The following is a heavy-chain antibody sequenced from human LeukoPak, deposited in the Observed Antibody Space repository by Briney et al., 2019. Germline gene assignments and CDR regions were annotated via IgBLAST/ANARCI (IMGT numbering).Heavy chain of an antibody. D-gene: IGHD2-2*01. J-gene: IGHJ4*02. CDR2: ISYDGSNK. CDR1: GFTFSTYA. V-gene: IGHV3-30-3*01. Sequence: GGSLRLSCAASGFTFSTYAMHWVRQAPGKGLEWVAVISYDGSNKYYADSVKGRFTISRDNSKNTLYLQMNSLRAEDTAVYYCARFPEDIVVVPAARDDYWGQGTLVTVSS. CDR3: ARFPEDIVVVPAARDDY.